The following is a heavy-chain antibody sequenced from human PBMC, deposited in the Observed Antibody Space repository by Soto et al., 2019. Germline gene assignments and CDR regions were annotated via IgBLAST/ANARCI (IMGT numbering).Heavy chain of an antibody. V-gene: IGHV4-31*03. CDR1: GGSISSGGYY. CDR2: IYYSGST. CDR3: ARGRHSSSWYMAY. D-gene: IGHD6-13*01. J-gene: IGHJ4*02. Sequence: QVQLQESGPGLVKPSQTLSLTCTVSGGSISSGGYYWSWIRQHPGKGLEWIGYIYYSGSTYYNPSLKRRVTISVDTSKNQFSLKLSSVTAADTAVYYCARGRHSSSWYMAYWGQGTLVTVSS.